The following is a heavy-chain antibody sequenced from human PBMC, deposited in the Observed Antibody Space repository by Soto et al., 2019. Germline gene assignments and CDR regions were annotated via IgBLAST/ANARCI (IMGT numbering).Heavy chain of an antibody. CDR1: GFTFSSYG. Sequence: GGSLRLSCAASGFTFSSYGMHWVRQAPGKGLEWVAVIWYDGSNKYYADSVKGRFTISRDNSKNTLYLQMNSLRAEDTAVYYCASLWPYDAFDIWGQGTMVTVSS. CDR2: IWYDGSNK. V-gene: IGHV3-33*01. J-gene: IGHJ3*02. D-gene: IGHD3-10*01. CDR3: ASLWPYDAFDI.